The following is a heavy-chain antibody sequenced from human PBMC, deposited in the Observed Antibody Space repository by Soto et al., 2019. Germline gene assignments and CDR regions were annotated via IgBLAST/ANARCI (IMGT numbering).Heavy chain of an antibody. J-gene: IGHJ5*02. CDR2: ISYHGGDK. CDR3: AKFDPIT. Sequence: QVQLVESGGGVVQPGRSLRLSCAASGFAFSTYDMHWVRQAPGKGLEWVAIISYHGGDKYYEDSVKGRFTVSRDNSKNTLYLQMNTLGTEDTAVYYCAKFDPITWGQGTLVTVSS. V-gene: IGHV3-30*18. CDR1: GFAFSTYD. D-gene: IGHD3-10*01.